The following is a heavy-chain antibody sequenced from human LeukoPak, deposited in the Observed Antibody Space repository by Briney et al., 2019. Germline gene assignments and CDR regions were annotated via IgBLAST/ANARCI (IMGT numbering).Heavy chain of an antibody. V-gene: IGHV4-39*01. CDR3: ARRVGGLLPDRFDY. D-gene: IGHD1-26*01. CDR2: IYYSGRT. J-gene: IGHJ4*02. CDR1: GGSISSGPYY. Sequence: SETLSLTCTVSGGSISSGPYYWDWIRQPPGKGLEWIGTIYYSGRTYYNPSLKSRVTISVDTSKSQFSLNLNSVTAADTAVYYCARRVGGLLPDRFDYWGQGTLVTVSS.